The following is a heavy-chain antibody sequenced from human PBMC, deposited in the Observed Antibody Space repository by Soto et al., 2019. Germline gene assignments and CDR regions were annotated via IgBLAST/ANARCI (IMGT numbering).Heavy chain of an antibody. Sequence: QVQLVESGGGVVQPGRSLRLSCAASGFTFSSYAMHWVRQAPGKGLEWVAVISYDGSNKYYADSVKGRFTISRDNSKNPLYLQMNSRRGEDTAVYYCGRDCGYSYGRGGCGMDVWGQGTTVTVSS. J-gene: IGHJ6*02. CDR1: GFTFSSYA. CDR2: ISYDGSNK. D-gene: IGHD5-18*01. V-gene: IGHV3-30-3*01. CDR3: GRDCGYSYGRGGCGMDV.